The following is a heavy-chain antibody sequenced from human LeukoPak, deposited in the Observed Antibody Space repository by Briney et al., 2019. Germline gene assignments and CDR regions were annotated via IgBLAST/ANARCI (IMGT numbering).Heavy chain of an antibody. Sequence: SQTLSLTCTVSGGSISSGGYYWSWIRQHPGKGLEWIGYIYYSGSTYYNPSLKSRVTISADTSKNQFSLKLSSVTAADTAFYYCARGRKGGSALWGQGTLVTVSS. CDR2: IYYSGST. V-gene: IGHV4-31*03. D-gene: IGHD3-10*01. CDR1: GGSISSGGYY. CDR3: ARGRKGGSAL. J-gene: IGHJ4*02.